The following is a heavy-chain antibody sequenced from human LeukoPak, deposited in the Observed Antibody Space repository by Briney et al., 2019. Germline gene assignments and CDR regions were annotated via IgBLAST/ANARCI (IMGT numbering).Heavy chain of an antibody. D-gene: IGHD3-22*01. J-gene: IGHJ4*02. V-gene: IGHV1-18*01. CDR1: GYTFTSYG. Sequence: GASVKVSCKASGYTFTSYGISWVRQAPGQGLERVGWISAYNGNTNYAQKLQGRVTMTTDTSTSTAYMELRSLRSDDTAVYYCARAKDMIVATYYFDYWGQGTLVTVSS. CDR2: ISAYNGNT. CDR3: ARAKDMIVATYYFDY.